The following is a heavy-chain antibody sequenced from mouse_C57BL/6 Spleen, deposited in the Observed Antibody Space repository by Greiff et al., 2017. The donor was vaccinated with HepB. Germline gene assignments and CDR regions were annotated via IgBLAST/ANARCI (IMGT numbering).Heavy chain of an antibody. J-gene: IGHJ1*03. CDR1: GFTFSSYT. Sequence: EVQGVESGGGLVKPGGSLKLSCAASGFTFSSYTMSWVRQTPEKRLEWVATISGGGGNTYYPDSVKGRFTISRDNAKNTLYLQMSSLRSEDTALYYCARRDDGYRYFDVWGTGTTVTVSS. CDR3: ARRDDGYRYFDV. CDR2: ISGGGGNT. D-gene: IGHD2-3*01. V-gene: IGHV5-9*01.